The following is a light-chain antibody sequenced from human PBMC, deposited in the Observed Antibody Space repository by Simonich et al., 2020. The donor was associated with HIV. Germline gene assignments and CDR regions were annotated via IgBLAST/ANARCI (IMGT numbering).Light chain of an antibody. J-gene: IGLJ2*01. V-gene: IGLV3-27*01. CDR2: KDS. Sequence: SSELTQPSSVSVSPGQTARITCSGDVMTKKYGRWFQQKPGQAPVGVIYKDSERPSGIPERFSGSSSGTTVTLTISGAQVEDEADDYCYSAADNNQVVFGGGTKLTVL. CDR3: YSAADNNQVV. CDR1: VMTKKY.